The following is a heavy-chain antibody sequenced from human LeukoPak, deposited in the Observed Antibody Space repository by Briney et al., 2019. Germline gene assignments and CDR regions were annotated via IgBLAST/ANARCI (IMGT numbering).Heavy chain of an antibody. CDR1: GGSISSSSYY. D-gene: IGHD3/OR15-3a*01. CDR2: IYYSGST. J-gene: IGHJ4*02. V-gene: IGHV4-39*07. CDR3: ARQTGSGLFILP. Sequence: SETLSLTCTVSGGSISSSSYYWGWIRQPPGKGLEWIGSIYYSGSTYYNPSLKSRVTISVDTSKNQFSLKLSSVTAANTAVYYCARQTGSGLFILPGGQGTLVTVSS.